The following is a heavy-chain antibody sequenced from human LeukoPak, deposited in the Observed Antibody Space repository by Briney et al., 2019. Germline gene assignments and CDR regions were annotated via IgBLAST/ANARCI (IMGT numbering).Heavy chain of an antibody. D-gene: IGHD3-10*01. V-gene: IGHV4-59*01. J-gene: IGHJ5*02. Sequence: PGGSLRLSCAASGFTFSSYGMHWVRQPPGKGLEWIGYIYYSGDTNYNPSLQSRVTVSVDTSKNQFSLKLTSATAADTAVYYCVRGPYGSGISNWFDPWGQGTLVIVSS. CDR3: VRGPYGSGISNWFDP. CDR1: GFTFSSYG. CDR2: IYYSGDT.